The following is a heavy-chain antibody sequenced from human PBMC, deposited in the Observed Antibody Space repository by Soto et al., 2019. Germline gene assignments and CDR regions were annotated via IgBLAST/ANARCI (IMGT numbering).Heavy chain of an antibody. J-gene: IGHJ4*02. CDR1: GFTFSSYA. V-gene: IGHV3-23*01. Sequence: LRLSCAASGFTFSSYAMSWVRQAPGKGLEWVSTINKSGGSTYYADSVKGRFTISRDNSKNMLFLQINGLRAEDTAVYYCAKDPPTAGTTFDYWGRGTLVTVSS. CDR2: INKSGGST. CDR3: AKDPPTAGTTFDY. D-gene: IGHD1-1*01.